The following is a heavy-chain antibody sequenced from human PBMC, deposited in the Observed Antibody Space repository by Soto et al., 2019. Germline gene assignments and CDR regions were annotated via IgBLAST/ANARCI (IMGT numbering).Heavy chain of an antibody. J-gene: IGHJ4*02. CDR2: ISSSSSYI. V-gene: IGHV3-21*01. D-gene: IGHD2-2*01. CDR3: ARDSDIVVVPATVDY. Sequence: GGSLRLSCAASGFTFSSYSMNWVRQAPGKGLEWVSSISSSSSYIYYADSVKGRFTISRDNAKNSLYLQMNSLRAEDTAVYYCARDSDIVVVPATVDYWGQGTLVTVS. CDR1: GFTFSSYS.